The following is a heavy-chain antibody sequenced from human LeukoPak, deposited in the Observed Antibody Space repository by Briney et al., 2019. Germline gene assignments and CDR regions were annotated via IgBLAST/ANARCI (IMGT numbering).Heavy chain of an antibody. Sequence: GGSLRPSCSASGFTFSSYAMHWVRQAPGKGLEYVSAISSNGGSTYYADSVKGRFTISRDNSKNTLYLQMSSLRAEDTAVYYCVKERYCSSTSCYVFDYWGQGTLVTVSS. V-gene: IGHV3-64D*09. D-gene: IGHD2-2*01. CDR3: VKERYCSSTSCYVFDY. CDR2: ISSNGGST. J-gene: IGHJ4*02. CDR1: GFTFSSYA.